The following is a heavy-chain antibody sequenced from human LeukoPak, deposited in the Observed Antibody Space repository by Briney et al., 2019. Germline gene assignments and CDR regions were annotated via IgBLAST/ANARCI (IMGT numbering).Heavy chain of an antibody. D-gene: IGHD6-13*01. V-gene: IGHV3-21*01. CDR3: ATPNGAAAGRKDAFDI. CDR1: GFTFSSYS. CDR2: ISSSSSYI. Sequence: GGSLRLSCAASGFTFSSYSMNWVRQAPGKGLEWVSSISSSSSYIYYADSVKGRFTISRDNAKNSLYLQMNSLRAEDTAVYYWATPNGAAAGRKDAFDIWGQGTMVTVSS. J-gene: IGHJ3*02.